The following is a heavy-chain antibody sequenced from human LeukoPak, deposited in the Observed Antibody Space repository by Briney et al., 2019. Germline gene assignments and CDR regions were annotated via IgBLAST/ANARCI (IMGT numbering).Heavy chain of an antibody. CDR3: ARQPRGSYYYYYGMDV. J-gene: IGHJ6*02. Sequence: ASVKVSCKASGFTFTGYYIHWVRQAPGQGLEWMGYINPHSGGTNSPQKFQGRVTMTTDTSISTAYMELSRLRSDDTAVYYCARQPRGSYYYYYGMDVWGQGTTVTVSS. CDR1: GFTFTGYY. V-gene: IGHV1-2*02. CDR2: INPHSGGT. D-gene: IGHD1-26*01.